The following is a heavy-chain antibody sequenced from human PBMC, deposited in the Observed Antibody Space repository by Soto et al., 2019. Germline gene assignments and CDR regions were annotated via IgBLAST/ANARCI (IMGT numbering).Heavy chain of an antibody. Sequence: QVQLVESGGGVVQPGRSLRLSCAASGFTFSSYGMHWVRQAPGKGLEWVAVISYDGSNKYYADSVKGRFTISRDNSKNTLYLQMNSLRAEDTAVYYCAKDNLNSVVAAREVTAIPSYFDYWGQGTLVTVSS. J-gene: IGHJ4*02. CDR1: GFTFSSYG. CDR2: ISYDGSNK. V-gene: IGHV3-30*18. CDR3: AKDNLNSVVAAREVTAIPSYFDY. D-gene: IGHD2-21*02.